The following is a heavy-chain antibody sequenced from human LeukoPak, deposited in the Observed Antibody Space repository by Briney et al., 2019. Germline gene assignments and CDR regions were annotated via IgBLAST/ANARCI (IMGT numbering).Heavy chain of an antibody. J-gene: IGHJ4*02. Sequence: PGGSLRLSCGASGFTFSSYAMSWVRQAPGKGLEWVSAISGSGGSTYYADSVKGRFTISRDNSKNTLYLQMNSLRAEDTAVYYCAKGYYYYDSSGYFDYWGQGTLVTVSS. CDR2: ISGSGGST. D-gene: IGHD3-22*01. CDR1: GFTFSSYA. CDR3: AKGYYYYDSSGYFDY. V-gene: IGHV3-23*01.